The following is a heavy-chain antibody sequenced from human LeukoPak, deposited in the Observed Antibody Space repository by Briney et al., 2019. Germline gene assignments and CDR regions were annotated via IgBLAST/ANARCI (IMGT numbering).Heavy chain of an antibody. Sequence: SETLSLTCNVSGVSIKTNSDYWAWLRQPPAKSLEWIGSIYHVGGTYYNPSLKSRVTISIDTSKNQFSLKLTSVTAADTAIYYCARDGRSGYEDLWGPGTLVTVSS. D-gene: IGHD5-12*01. J-gene: IGHJ5*02. CDR1: GVSIKTNSDY. CDR3: ARDGRSGYEDL. V-gene: IGHV4-39*07. CDR2: IYHVGGT.